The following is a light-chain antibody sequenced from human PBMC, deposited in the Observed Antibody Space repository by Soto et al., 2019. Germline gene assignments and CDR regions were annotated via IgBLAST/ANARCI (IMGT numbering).Light chain of an antibody. J-gene: IGLJ3*02. CDR2: SAY. V-gene: IGLV8-61*01. CDR1: SGSVSASYG. Sequence: VVTQEPSFSVSPGGTVTLTCGLSSGSVSASYGPSWYQQTPGQAPRRLIYSAYTRSSGVPDRFSGSILGNKAALTITGAQADDESDYYCVLYLGSGIWVFGGGTKVTVL. CDR3: VLYLGSGIWV.